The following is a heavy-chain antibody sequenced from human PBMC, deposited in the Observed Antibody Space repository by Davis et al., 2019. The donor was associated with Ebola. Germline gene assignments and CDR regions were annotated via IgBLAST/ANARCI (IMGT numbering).Heavy chain of an antibody. CDR2: IRPDGSEE. V-gene: IGHV3-7*03. D-gene: IGHD6-13*01. Sequence: PGGSLRLSCTDSVITFSSYAMTWVRQAPGKGLEWVANIRPDGSEEQYVDSLKGRITISRDNAKNSLYLQVNSPRDEDTAVYYCAKFSRAGESDWGQGTLVTVSS. CDR1: VITFSSYA. CDR3: AKFSRAGESD. J-gene: IGHJ4*02.